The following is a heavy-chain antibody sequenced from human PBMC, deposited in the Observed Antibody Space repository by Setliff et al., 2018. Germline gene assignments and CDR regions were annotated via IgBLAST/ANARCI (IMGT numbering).Heavy chain of an antibody. Sequence: ASVKVSCKASGDSIPKNAISWVRQAPGQGLEWMGWLQTYSGHTNYAQKFRGRVTMTTDTPTSTAYMELRSLTSDDTAVYYCARGPVDFVVVPAAAKFDYWGQGTLVTVSS. J-gene: IGHJ4*02. D-gene: IGHD2-2*01. CDR2: LQTYSGHT. CDR1: GDSIPKNA. V-gene: IGHV1-18*01. CDR3: ARGPVDFVVVPAAAKFDY.